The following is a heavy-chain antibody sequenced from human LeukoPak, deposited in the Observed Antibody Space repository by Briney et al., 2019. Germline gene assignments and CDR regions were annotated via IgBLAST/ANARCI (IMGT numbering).Heavy chain of an antibody. V-gene: IGHV3-23*01. J-gene: IGHJ4*02. CDR2: ISPSGDNT. Sequence: PGGSLRLSCAASGFTFSNYAMSWVRLAPGKGLEWVSTISPSGDNTYYADSVKGRFTISRDNSKNTMYLQINSLRAEDTALYYRAKGEAAAGTRRLDYWGQGTRVTVSS. CDR1: GFTFSNYA. CDR3: AKGEAAAGTRRLDY. D-gene: IGHD6-13*01.